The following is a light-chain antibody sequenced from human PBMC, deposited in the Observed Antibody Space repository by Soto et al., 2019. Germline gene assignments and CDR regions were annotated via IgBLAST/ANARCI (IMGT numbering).Light chain of an antibody. CDR2: EVN. J-gene: IGLJ1*01. CDR1: SSDVGGYDY. Sequence: LTHPASLSGSPGQSITISCTGTSSDVGGYDYVSWYQLHPGKAPKLMVFEVNNRPSGVSYRFSGSKSGNTASLTISGLQAEDEADYFCSSYSISTAYLFGTGTKVTVL. V-gene: IGLV2-14*01. CDR3: SSYSISTAYL.